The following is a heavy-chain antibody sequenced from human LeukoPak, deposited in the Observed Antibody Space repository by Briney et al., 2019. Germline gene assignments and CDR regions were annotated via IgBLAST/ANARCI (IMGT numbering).Heavy chain of an antibody. CDR1: GFTFSNAW. J-gene: IGHJ6*02. CDR2: IKSKTDGGTT. CDR3: TTDKTRDIVVVPAAMYVPPLYYYYGMDV. D-gene: IGHD2-2*01. Sequence: PGGSLRLSCAASGFTFSNAWMSWVRQAPGKGLEWVGRIKSKTDGGTTDYAAPVKGRFTISRDDSKNTLYLQMNSLKTEDTAVYYCTTDKTRDIVVVPAAMYVPPLYYYYGMDVWGQGTTVTVSS. V-gene: IGHV3-15*01.